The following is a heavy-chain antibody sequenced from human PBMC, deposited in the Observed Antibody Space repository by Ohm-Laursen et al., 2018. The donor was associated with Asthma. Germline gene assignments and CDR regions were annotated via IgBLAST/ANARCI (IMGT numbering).Heavy chain of an antibody. CDR2: IYYSGST. CDR3: ARAHGSSNWFDP. J-gene: IGHJ5*02. CDR1: GDSINSDDYY. D-gene: IGHD6-13*01. Sequence: SQTLSLTCSVSGDSINSDDYYWSWIRQPPGKGLEWIGYIYYSGSTYYNPSLKSRVTISVDRSKNQFSLKLSSVTAADTAVYYCARAHGSSNWFDPWGQGTRVTVSS. V-gene: IGHV4-30-4*01.